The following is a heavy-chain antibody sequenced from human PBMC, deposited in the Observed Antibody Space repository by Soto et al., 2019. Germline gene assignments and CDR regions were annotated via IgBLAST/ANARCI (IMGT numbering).Heavy chain of an antibody. J-gene: IGHJ3*02. Sequence: TLSLTCAFSGGSISSSNWWSWVRQPPGKGLEWIGEIYHSGSTNYNPSLKSRVTISVDKSKNQFSLKLSSVTAADTAVYYCGGWGDCSSTSCYEAFDIWGQGTMVTVSS. D-gene: IGHD2-2*01. CDR3: GGWGDCSSTSCYEAFDI. CDR2: IYHSGST. V-gene: IGHV4-4*02. CDR1: GGSISSSNW.